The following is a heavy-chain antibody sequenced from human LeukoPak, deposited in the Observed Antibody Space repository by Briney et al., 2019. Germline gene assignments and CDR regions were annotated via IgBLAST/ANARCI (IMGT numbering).Heavy chain of an antibody. D-gene: IGHD3-22*01. Sequence: SSETLSLTCAVYGGSFSGYYWSWIRQPPGKGLEWIGEINHSGSTNYNPSLKSRVTISVDTSKNQFSLKLSSVTAADTAVYYCARLYDSSGYYETAYIDYWGQGTLVTVSS. V-gene: IGHV4-34*01. CDR2: INHSGST. CDR3: ARLYDSSGYYETAYIDY. J-gene: IGHJ4*02. CDR1: GGSFSGYY.